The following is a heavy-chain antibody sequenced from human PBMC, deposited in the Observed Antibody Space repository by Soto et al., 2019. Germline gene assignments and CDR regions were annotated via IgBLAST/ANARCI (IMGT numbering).Heavy chain of an antibody. D-gene: IGHD6-13*01. V-gene: IGHV3-9*01. Sequence: EVQLVESGGGLVQPGRSLRLSCAASGFTFDDYAMHWVRQAPGKGLEWVSGISWNSGSIGYADSVKGRFTISRDNDKYSPYLKTNRLRPEDTALYYCVQVVAGAGTYYDYEGMEVWGQGTTVTVSS. CDR3: VQVVAGAGTYYDYEGMEV. J-gene: IGHJ6*02. CDR1: GFTFDDYA. CDR2: ISWNSGSI.